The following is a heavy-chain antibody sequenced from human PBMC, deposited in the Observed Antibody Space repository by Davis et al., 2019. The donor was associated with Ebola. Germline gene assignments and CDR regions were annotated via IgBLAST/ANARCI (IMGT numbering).Heavy chain of an antibody. CDR1: GFTFSSYS. J-gene: IGHJ5*02. CDR2: ISSSGSTI. V-gene: IGHV3-21*04. Sequence: GESLKISCAASGFTFSSYSMNWVRQAPGKGLEWVSSISSSGSTIYYADSVKGRFTISRDNAKKSLYLQMNSLRAEDTAVYYCARIYNWFDPWGQGTLVTVSS. CDR3: ARIYNWFDP.